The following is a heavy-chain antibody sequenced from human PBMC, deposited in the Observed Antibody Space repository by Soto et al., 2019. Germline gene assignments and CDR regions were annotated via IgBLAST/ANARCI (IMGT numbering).Heavy chain of an antibody. Sequence: LGESLKISCKGSGYSFTSYWIGWVRQMPGKGLEWMGIIYPGDSDTRYSPSFQGQVTISADKSISTAYLQWSSLKASDTAMYYCARHTARYYYDSSGYFFDYWGQGTLVTVSS. V-gene: IGHV5-51*01. D-gene: IGHD3-22*01. CDR1: GYSFTSYW. CDR2: IYPGDSDT. J-gene: IGHJ4*02. CDR3: ARHTARYYYDSSGYFFDY.